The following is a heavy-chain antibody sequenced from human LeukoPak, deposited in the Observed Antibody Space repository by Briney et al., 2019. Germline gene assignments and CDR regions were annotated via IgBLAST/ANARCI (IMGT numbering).Heavy chain of an antibody. CDR2: IYPGDSDT. Sequence: EESLKISCKGSGYSFTSYWIGWVRQMPGKGLEWMGIIYPGDSDTRYSPSFQGQVTISADKSISTAYLQWSSLKASDTAMYYCARQLDCSSTSCPAPFDYWGQGTLVTVSS. J-gene: IGHJ4*02. V-gene: IGHV5-51*01. CDR3: ARQLDCSSTSCPAPFDY. D-gene: IGHD2-2*01. CDR1: GYSFTSYW.